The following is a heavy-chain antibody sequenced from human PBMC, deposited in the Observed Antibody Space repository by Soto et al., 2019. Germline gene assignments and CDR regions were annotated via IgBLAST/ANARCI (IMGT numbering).Heavy chain of an antibody. Sequence: QVQLQQWGAGLLKPSETLSLTCAVSGGSFSGYYWAWIRQSPGKGLEWIGQISYSGSTNYNPSLKRRVFISIGTSNNQFSLELSSVTAADTAVYYCARASVQYDSGTYEGGYYYFDYWGQGTLVTVSS. CDR1: GGSFSGYY. CDR2: ISYSGST. J-gene: IGHJ4*02. CDR3: ARASVQYDSGTYEGGYYYFDY. V-gene: IGHV4-34*01. D-gene: IGHD3-10*01.